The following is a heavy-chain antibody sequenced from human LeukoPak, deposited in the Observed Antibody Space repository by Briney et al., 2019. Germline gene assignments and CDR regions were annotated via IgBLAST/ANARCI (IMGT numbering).Heavy chain of an antibody. CDR1: GFSLSTSGVG. D-gene: IGHD3-9*01. Sequence: SGPTLVKPTQTLTPICTSSGFSLSTSGVGVGWIRQPPGKALEWLALIYWDDDKRYSPSLKSRLTITKDTSKNQVVLTMTNMDPVDTATYYCAHSRGPDDWYYFDYWGQGTLVTVSS. CDR2: IYWDDDK. CDR3: AHSRGPDDWYYFDY. J-gene: IGHJ4*02. V-gene: IGHV2-5*02.